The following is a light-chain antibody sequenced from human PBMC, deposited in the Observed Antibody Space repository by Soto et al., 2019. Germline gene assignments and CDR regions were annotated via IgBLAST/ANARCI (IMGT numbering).Light chain of an antibody. CDR2: VAF. CDR3: QHYNSYSEA. V-gene: IGKV1-13*02. J-gene: IGKJ1*01. CDR1: QGISSA. Sequence: AIQLTQSTSSLSASVGDRVTITCRASQGISSALAWYQQKPGKAPKLLISVAFSLQSGVPSRFSGSGSGTEFTLTISSLQPDDFATYYCQHYNSYSEAFGQGTKVDIK.